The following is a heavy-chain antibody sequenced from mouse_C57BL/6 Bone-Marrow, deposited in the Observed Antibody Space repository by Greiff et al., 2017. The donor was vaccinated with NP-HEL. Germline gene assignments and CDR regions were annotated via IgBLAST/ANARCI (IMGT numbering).Heavy chain of an antibody. CDR3: ARDGYYYGSWFAY. V-gene: IGHV1-76*01. CDR1: GYTFTDYY. CDR2: IYPGSGNT. J-gene: IGHJ3*01. D-gene: IGHD1-2*01. Sequence: QVHVKQSGAELVRPGASVKLSCKASGYTFTDYYINWVKQRPGQGLEWIARIYPGSGNTYYNEKFKGKATLTAEKSSSTAYMQLSSLTSEDSAVYFCARDGYYYGSWFAYWGQGTLVTVSA.